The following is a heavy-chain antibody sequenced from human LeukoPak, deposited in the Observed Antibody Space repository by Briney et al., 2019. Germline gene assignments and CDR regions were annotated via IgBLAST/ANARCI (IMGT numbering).Heavy chain of an antibody. V-gene: IGHV3-7*01. CDR3: ARPFVEMALDY. J-gene: IGHJ4*02. Sequence: GGSLRLSCAASGFTFSSYWMSWVRQAPGKGLEWVANIKQDGSEKYYVDSVKGRFTISRDNAKNSLYLQMNSLRAEDTAVYCCARPFVEMALDYWGQGTLVTVSS. CDR1: GFTFSSYW. CDR2: IKQDGSEK.